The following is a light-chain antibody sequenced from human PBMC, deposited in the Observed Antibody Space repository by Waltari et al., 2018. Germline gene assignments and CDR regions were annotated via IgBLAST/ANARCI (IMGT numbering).Light chain of an antibody. Sequence: ETVLTQSPGTLALSPGERATLACRASQSIGSSLAWYQHIPGQAPRLLFNDASNRATGIPARFSGSGSGTDFTLTISSLETEDFAVYYCQQRINWPRTFGQGTKVEIK. CDR1: QSIGSS. J-gene: IGKJ1*01. V-gene: IGKV3-11*01. CDR3: QQRINWPRT. CDR2: DAS.